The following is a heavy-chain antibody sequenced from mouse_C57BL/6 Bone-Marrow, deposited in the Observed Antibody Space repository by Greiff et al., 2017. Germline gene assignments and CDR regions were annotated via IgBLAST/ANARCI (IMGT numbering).Heavy chain of an antibody. CDR1: GFTFSDFY. CDR3: ARDAPPGAMDY. V-gene: IGHV7-1*01. J-gene: IGHJ4*01. CDR2: SRNKANDYTT. Sequence: EVKLMDSGGGLVQSGRSLRLSCATSGFTFSDFYMEWVRQAPGKGLEWIAASRNKANDYTTEYSASVKGRFIVSRDTSQSILYLQMNALRAEDTAIYYCARDAPPGAMDYWGQGTSVTVSS.